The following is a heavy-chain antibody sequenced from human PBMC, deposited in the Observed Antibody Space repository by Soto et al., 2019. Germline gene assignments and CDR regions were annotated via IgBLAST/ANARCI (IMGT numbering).Heavy chain of an antibody. Sequence: QVQLQESGPGLVRPSETLSLTCTVSGGSISGYYWSWIRQPPGTGVEWIGYIYYSGTTSYHPPLNSPVTRSVDTPKNQFSLKVNSVTAADTAVYYCARESYYGSGATVVAYWGQGTLVTVSS. CDR2: IYYSGTT. V-gene: IGHV4-59*01. CDR3: ARESYYGSGATVVAY. CDR1: GGSISGYY. D-gene: IGHD3-10*01. J-gene: IGHJ4*02.